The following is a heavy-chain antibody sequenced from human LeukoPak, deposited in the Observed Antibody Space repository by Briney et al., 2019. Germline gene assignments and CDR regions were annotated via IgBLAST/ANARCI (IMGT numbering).Heavy chain of an antibody. J-gene: IGHJ6*02. Sequence: PSETLSLTCTVSGDITHYWGWIRQPPGKGLECIGSIYFSGSTYYNPSLRSRVTISLDTSKNQFSLKLSSVTAADTAVYYCARDGVAHYYGMDVWGQGTTVTVSS. CDR1: GDITHY. CDR2: IYFSGST. V-gene: IGHV4-39*02. CDR3: ARDGVAHYYGMDV. D-gene: IGHD5-12*01.